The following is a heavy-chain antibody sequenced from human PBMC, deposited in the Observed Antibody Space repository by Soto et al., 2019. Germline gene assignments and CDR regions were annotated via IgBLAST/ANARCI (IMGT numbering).Heavy chain of an antibody. D-gene: IGHD5-12*01. V-gene: IGHV4-30-4*01. J-gene: IGHJ3*02. CDR1: GGSISSGDYY. CDR3: ARVQMATILHAFDI. Sequence: SETLSLTCTVSGGSISSGDYYWSWIRQPPGKGLEWIGYIYYSGSTYYNPSLKSRVTISVDTSKNQFSLKLSSVTAADTTVYYCARVQMATILHAFDIWGQGTMVTVSS. CDR2: IYYSGST.